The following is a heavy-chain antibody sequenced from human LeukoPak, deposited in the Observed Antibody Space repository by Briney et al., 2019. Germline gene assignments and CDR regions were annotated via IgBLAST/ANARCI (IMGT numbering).Heavy chain of an antibody. Sequence: SQTLSLTCTVSGGSISSGGYYWSWIRQHPGKGLEWIGYIYYSGSTYYNPSLKSRVTISVDTSKNQFSLKLSSVTAADTAVYYCARGLRYCTNGVCYYYYGMDVWGQGSTVTVSS. J-gene: IGHJ6*02. CDR1: GGSISSGGYY. CDR3: ARGLRYCTNGVCYYYYGMDV. V-gene: IGHV4-31*03. D-gene: IGHD2-8*01. CDR2: IYYSGST.